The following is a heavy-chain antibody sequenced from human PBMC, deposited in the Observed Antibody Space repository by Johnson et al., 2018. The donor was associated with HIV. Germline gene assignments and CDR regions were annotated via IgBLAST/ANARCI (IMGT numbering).Heavy chain of an antibody. Sequence: VQLVESGGGLIQPGGSLRLSCAASGFTVSSNYMSWVRQAPGKGLEWVSVIYSGGNTYYADSVKGRFTISRDNSKNTLYLHMNSLRAEDTAVYYCAKAPPRSTYDYDAFDVWGQGTMVTVSS. CDR3: AKAPPRSTYDYDAFDV. V-gene: IGHV3-53*01. CDR1: GFTVSSNY. J-gene: IGHJ3*01. CDR2: IYSGGNT. D-gene: IGHD5-12*01.